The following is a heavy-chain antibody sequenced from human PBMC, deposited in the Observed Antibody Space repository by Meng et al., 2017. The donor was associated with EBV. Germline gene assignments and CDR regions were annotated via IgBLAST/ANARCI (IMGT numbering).Heavy chain of an antibody. Sequence: QAQLVQSGGDVKKPGGSVTVSCKASGYTFTSYYMHWVRQAPGQGLEWMGRINPNSGGTNYAQKFQGRVTMTRDTSISTAYMELSRLRSDDTAVYYCAKGADLAAAGTFWFDPWGQGTLVTVSS. D-gene: IGHD6-13*01. J-gene: IGHJ5*02. CDR1: GYTFTSYY. V-gene: IGHV1-2*06. CDR2: INPNSGGT. CDR3: AKGADLAAAGTFWFDP.